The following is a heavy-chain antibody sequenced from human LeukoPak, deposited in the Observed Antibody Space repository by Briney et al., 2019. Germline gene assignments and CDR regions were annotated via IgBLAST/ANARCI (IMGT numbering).Heavy chain of an antibody. CDR3: AASTAFDY. Sequence: GGSLRLSCAASGFTFSSYGMHWVRQAPGKGLEWVAVISYDGTHKVYADSVKGRFTISRDNSKNTLYLQMNSLRAEDTAVYYCAASTAFDYWGQGTLVTVSS. V-gene: IGHV3-30*03. CDR1: GFTFSSYG. J-gene: IGHJ4*02. CDR2: ISYDGTHK.